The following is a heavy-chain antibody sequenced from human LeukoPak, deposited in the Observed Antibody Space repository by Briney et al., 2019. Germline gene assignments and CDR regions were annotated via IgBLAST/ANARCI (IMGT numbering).Heavy chain of an antibody. CDR3: ARMRVVAGTIGYGMDV. CDR2: VNSDGSST. D-gene: IGHD1-1*01. Sequence: PGGSLRLSCADSGFTFSSYWMHWVRQVPGKGLVWVSCVNSDGSSTSYADSVKGRSTISRDNAKNTLYLQMNSVRAEDTAMYYCARMRVVAGTIGYGMDVWGQGTKVTVS. CDR1: GFTFSSYW. J-gene: IGHJ6*02. V-gene: IGHV3-74*01.